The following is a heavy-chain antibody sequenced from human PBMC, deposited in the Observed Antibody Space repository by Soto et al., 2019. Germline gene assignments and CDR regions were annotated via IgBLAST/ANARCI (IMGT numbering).Heavy chain of an antibody. CDR2: ISYDGSNE. V-gene: IGHV3-30*03. J-gene: IGHJ4*01. D-gene: IGHD2-15*01. Sequence: PGGSLRLSCAASGFTFSSYGMHWVRQAPGKGLEWVAVISYDGSNEYYADSVKGRFTISRDNSKNTLYLQMNSLRDDDTAVYYCARDLCSGGSCYGSYWGQGTLVTVSS. CDR3: ARDLCSGGSCYGSY. CDR1: GFTFSSYG.